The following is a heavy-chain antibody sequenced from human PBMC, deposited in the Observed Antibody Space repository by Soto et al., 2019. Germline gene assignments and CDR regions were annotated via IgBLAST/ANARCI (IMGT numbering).Heavy chain of an antibody. V-gene: IGHV3-48*02. CDR2: ITIDSRTI. J-gene: IGHJ3*01. CDR3: VRDRVGGSFDL. D-gene: IGHD1-26*01. CDR1: GFTFSTYA. Sequence: PGGSLRLSCATSGFTFSTYAFNWVRQAPGKGLEWLSFITIDSRTIFYADSVRGRFTISRDNAKNSLYLQMNSLRDEDTAVYSCVRDRVGGSFDLWGQGAMVTVSS.